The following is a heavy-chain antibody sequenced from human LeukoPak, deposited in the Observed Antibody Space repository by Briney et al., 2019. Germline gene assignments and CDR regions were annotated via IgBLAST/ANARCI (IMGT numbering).Heavy chain of an antibody. J-gene: IGHJ3*02. CDR2: ISYSGST. D-gene: IGHD2-8*01. CDR3: ARDTNLRDSFDI. CDR1: GGSISSYF. V-gene: IGHV4-59*12. Sequence: SETLSPTCTVSGGSISSYFWSWFRQPPGKGLEWIGYISYSGSTNYNPSLKSRITISLDTSKNQFSLKLSSVTAADTAVYYCARDTNLRDSFDIWGQGTMVTVSS.